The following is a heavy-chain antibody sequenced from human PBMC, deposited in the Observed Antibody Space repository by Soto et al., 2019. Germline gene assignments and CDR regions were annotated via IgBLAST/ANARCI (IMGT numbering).Heavy chain of an antibody. CDR3: AKVGQYSSSSFLDY. V-gene: IGHV3-30*18. CDR2: ISYDGSNK. J-gene: IGHJ4*02. D-gene: IGHD6-6*01. Sequence: GGSLRLSCAASGFTFSSYGMHWVRQAPGKGLEWVAVISYDGSNKYYADSVKGRFTISRDNSKNTLYLQMNSLRAEDTAVYYCAKVGQYSSSSFLDYWGQGTLVTVSS. CDR1: GFTFSSYG.